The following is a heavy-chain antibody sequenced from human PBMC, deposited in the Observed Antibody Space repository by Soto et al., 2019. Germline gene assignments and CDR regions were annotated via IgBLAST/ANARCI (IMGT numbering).Heavy chain of an antibody. CDR1: GFTFSSYA. CDR2: IGESGTPT. D-gene: IGHD6-13*01. V-gene: IGHV3-23*01. Sequence: EVQLLESGGGLVQPGGSLRLSCAASGFTFSSYAMKWVRQAPGKGLEWVSLIGESGTPTYYADSVKGRFTISRDNSGNTLFLEMYSLRAEDTAVYYCARVSLKGYSSSWSNYYYYGMDVWGQGTTVTVSS. J-gene: IGHJ6*02. CDR3: ARVSLKGYSSSWSNYYYYGMDV.